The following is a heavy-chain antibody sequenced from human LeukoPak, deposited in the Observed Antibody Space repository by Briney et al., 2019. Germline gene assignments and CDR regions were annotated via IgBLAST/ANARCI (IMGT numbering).Heavy chain of an antibody. J-gene: IGHJ4*02. CDR2: IIPILGIA. D-gene: IGHD3-22*01. Sequence: GASVKVSCKASGGTFSSYAISWVRQAPGQGLEWMGRIIPILGIANYAQKFQGRVTITADKSTSTAYMELSSLRSEDTAVYYCARDSYYDSSGYYYANYWGQGTLVTVSS. CDR3: ARDSYYDSSGYYYANY. CDR1: GGTFSSYA. V-gene: IGHV1-69*04.